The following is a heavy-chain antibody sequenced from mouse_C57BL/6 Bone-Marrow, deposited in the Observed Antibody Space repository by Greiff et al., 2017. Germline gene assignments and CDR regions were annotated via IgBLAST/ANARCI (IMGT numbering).Heavy chain of an antibody. V-gene: IGHV1-18*01. D-gene: IGHD1-1*01. CDR2: INPNNGGT. CDR1: GYTFTDYN. J-gene: IGHJ4*01. CDR3: ARVYGSSPYYYAMDY. Sequence: EVKLMESGPELVKPGASVKIPCKASGYTFTDYNMDWVKQSHGKSLEWIGDINPNNGGTIYNQKFKGKATLTVDKSSSTAYMELRSLTSEDTAVYYCARVYGSSPYYYAMDYWGQGTSVTVSS.